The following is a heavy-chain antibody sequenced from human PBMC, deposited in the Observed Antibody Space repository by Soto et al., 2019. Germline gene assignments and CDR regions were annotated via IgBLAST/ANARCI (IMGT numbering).Heavy chain of an antibody. J-gene: IGHJ4*02. CDR2: ISAYNGNT. Sequence: ASVKVSCKASGYTFTSYGISWVRQAPGQGLEWMGWISAYNGNTNYAQKLQGRVTMTTDTFTSTAYMELRSLRSDDTAVYYCASDLAAGNCDYWGQGTLVTVSS. CDR3: ASDLAAGNCDY. CDR1: GYTFTSYG. D-gene: IGHD6-13*01. V-gene: IGHV1-18*01.